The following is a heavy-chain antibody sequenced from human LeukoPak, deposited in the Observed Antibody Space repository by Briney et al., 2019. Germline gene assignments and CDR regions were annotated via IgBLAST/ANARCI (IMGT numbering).Heavy chain of an antibody. Sequence: GGSLRLSCAASGFTFSSYAMSWVGQALGKGLEWVSAISGSGGSTYYADSVKGRFTISRDNSKNPLYLQINTLSAEDTAVYYCAKDSNYDFWSGYSYYFDYWGQGTLVTVSS. CDR1: GFTFSSYA. CDR2: ISGSGGST. V-gene: IGHV3-23*01. D-gene: IGHD3-3*01. CDR3: AKDSNYDFWSGYSYYFDY. J-gene: IGHJ4*02.